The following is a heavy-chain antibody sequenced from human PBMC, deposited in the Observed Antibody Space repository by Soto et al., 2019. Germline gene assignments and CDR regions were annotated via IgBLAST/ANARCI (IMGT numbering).Heavy chain of an antibody. Sequence: EVQLVESGGGLVKPGGSLRLSCAASGFTFSNAWMSWVRQAPGKGLEWVGRIKSKTDGGTTDYAAPVKGRFTISRDDSKNTLYLQMNSLKTEDTAAYYCTTDPYCSGGSCYPHTDYWGQGTLVTVSS. D-gene: IGHD2-15*01. CDR1: GFTFSNAW. CDR2: IKSKTDGGTT. J-gene: IGHJ4*02. CDR3: TTDPYCSGGSCYPHTDY. V-gene: IGHV3-15*01.